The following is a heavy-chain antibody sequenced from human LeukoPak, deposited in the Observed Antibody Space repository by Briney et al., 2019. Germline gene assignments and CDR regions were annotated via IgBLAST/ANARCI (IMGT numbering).Heavy chain of an antibody. CDR2: INHSGST. Sequence: SETLSLTCAVYGGSFSGYYWSWIRQPPGKGLEWIEEINHSGSTNYNPSLKSRVTISVDTSKNQFSLKLTSVTAADTAVYYCARGYSSSWYFNWFDPWGQGTLVTVSS. D-gene: IGHD6-13*01. J-gene: IGHJ5*02. CDR1: GGSFSGYY. CDR3: ARGYSSSWYFNWFDP. V-gene: IGHV4-34*01.